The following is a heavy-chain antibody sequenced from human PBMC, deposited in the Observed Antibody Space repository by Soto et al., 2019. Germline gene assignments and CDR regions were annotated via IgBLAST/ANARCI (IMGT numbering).Heavy chain of an antibody. J-gene: IGHJ6*03. CDR1: GGSISGYY. V-gene: IGHV4-59*08. CDR3: ARLTGHYYYYMDV. CDR2: IYYTGSD. Sequence: SETLSLTCTVSGGSISGYYWSWIRQPPGKGLEWIGHIYYTGSDNYNPSLKSRVTISLDTSKNQFSVKLTSVTAADTAVYYCARLTGHYYYYMDVWGKGTTVTVSS. D-gene: IGHD3-9*01.